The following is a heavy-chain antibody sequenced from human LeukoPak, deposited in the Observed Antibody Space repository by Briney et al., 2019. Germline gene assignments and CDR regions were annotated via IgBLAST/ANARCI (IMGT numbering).Heavy chain of an antibody. CDR3: ARHISGNYGGYFDY. CDR1: GGSISSSKW. CDR2: IYHSGST. Sequence: PSGTLSLTCAVSGGSISSSKWWGWVRQPPGKGLEWIGEIYHSGSTNYNPSLKSRVTISVDKSRNQFSLKLSSVTAADTAVYYCARHISGNYGGYFDYWGQGTLVAVSS. V-gene: IGHV4-4*02. J-gene: IGHJ4*02. D-gene: IGHD1-26*01.